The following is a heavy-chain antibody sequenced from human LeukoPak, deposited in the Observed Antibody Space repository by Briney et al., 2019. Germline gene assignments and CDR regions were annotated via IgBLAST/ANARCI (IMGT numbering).Heavy chain of an antibody. Sequence: SQTLSLPCTVSGGSLSSGDYYWNWIRQYPGKGLEWIGYIYYTGSTSYSPSLKSRVSISRDTSKNQFSLNLHSVTAADTAVYYCARLDTALDYWGQGTLVTVSS. CDR1: GGSLSSGDYY. V-gene: IGHV4-31*03. CDR2: IYYTGST. J-gene: IGHJ4*02. CDR3: ARLDTALDY. D-gene: IGHD5-18*01.